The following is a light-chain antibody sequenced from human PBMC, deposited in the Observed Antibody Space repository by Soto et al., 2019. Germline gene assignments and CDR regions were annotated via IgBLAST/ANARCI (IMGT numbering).Light chain of an antibody. J-gene: IGLJ2*01. CDR2: GVN. Sequence: QSVLTQPASVSGSPGQSITISCTGTSNDVGGYYFVSWYQQHAGKAPKLMIYGVNNRPSGVSYRFSGSKSGNTASLTISGLQAEDEADYYCRSYTTTSTLVLFGGGTKVTVL. CDR3: RSYTTTSTLVL. CDR1: SNDVGGYYF. V-gene: IGLV2-14*03.